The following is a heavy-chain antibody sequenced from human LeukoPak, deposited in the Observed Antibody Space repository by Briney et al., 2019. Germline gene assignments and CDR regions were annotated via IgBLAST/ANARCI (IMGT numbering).Heavy chain of an antibody. CDR2: ISYDGSNK. D-gene: IGHD1-26*01. Sequence: GGSLRLSCAASGFTFSSYGMHWVRQAPGKGLEWVAVISYDGSNKYYADSVKGRFTISRDNSKNTLYLQMNSLRAEDMAVYYCASGSAFDYWGQGTLVTVSS. CDR1: GFTFSSYG. CDR3: ASGSAFDY. J-gene: IGHJ4*02. V-gene: IGHV3-30*03.